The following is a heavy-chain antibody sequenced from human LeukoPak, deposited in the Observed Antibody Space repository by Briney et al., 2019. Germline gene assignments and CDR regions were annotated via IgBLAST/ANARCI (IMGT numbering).Heavy chain of an antibody. J-gene: IGHJ4*02. CDR3: ARVPPSGSYGY. CDR1: GGSFSGYY. V-gene: IGHV4-34*01. Sequence: SETLSLTCAVYGGSFSGYYWSWIRQPPGKGLEWIGEINHSGSTNYNPSLKSRVTISVGTSKNQFSLKLSSVTAADTAVYYCARVPPSGSYGYWGQGTLVTVSS. D-gene: IGHD1-26*01. CDR2: INHSGST.